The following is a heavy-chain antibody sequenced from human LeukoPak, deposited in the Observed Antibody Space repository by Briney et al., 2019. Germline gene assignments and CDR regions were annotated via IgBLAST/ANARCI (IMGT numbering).Heavy chain of an antibody. V-gene: IGHV1-2*02. J-gene: IGHJ5*02. CDR2: INPNSGGT. CDR3: ARDSGYSGYDSWFDP. D-gene: IGHD5-12*01. Sequence: ASVKVSCKASGYTFSGYYMHWVRQAPGQGLEWMGWINPNSGGTKYAQKFQGRVTMTRDTSISTAYMELSRLRSDDTAVYYCARDSGYSGYDSWFDPWGQGTLVTVSS. CDR1: GYTFSGYY.